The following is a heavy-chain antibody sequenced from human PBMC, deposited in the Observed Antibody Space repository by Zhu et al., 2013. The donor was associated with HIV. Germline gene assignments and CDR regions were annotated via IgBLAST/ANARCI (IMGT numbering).Heavy chain of an antibody. D-gene: IGHD4-4*01. J-gene: IGHJ5*02. V-gene: IGHV1-18*01. CDR3: AGGEEITVTTIDWFDP. CDR1: GYTFGIYG. Sequence: QVQLVQSGAELKKPGASVKVSCKASGYTFGIYGISWVRQAPGQGLEWMGWISPYNGDTKSAQRFQGRVIMTTDTSTNTAYMELSSLRSDDTAAYYCAGGEEITVTTIDWFDPWGQGTLVTVSS. CDR2: ISPYNGDT.